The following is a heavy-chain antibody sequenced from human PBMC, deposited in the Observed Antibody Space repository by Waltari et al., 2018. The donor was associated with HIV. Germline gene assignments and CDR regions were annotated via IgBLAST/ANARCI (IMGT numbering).Heavy chain of an antibody. V-gene: IGHV1-46*01. CDR3: ATIPGGHYYYYGMDV. CDR2: INPIGGST. Sequence: QVQLVQSGAEVKKPGASVKVSCKASGYTFTSYYMPWVRPAPGQGLEWMGIINPIGGSTSYAQKFQGRVTMTRDTSTSTVYMELSSLRSEDTAVYYCATIPGGHYYYYGMDVWGQGTTVTVSS. J-gene: IGHJ6*02. CDR1: GYTFTSYY.